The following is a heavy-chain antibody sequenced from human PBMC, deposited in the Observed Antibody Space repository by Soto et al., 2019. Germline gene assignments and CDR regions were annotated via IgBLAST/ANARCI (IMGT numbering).Heavy chain of an antibody. V-gene: IGHV3-23*01. D-gene: IGHD6-19*01. J-gene: IGHJ4*02. CDR2: ISGSGGST. CDR1: RFTFNTYA. CDR3: AKYGSGWYDYYFDY. Sequence: EVQLLESGGGLVQPGGSLRLSCAASRFTFNTYAMSWVRQAPGKGLEGASGISGSGGSTYYADSVDGRFTISRDNSKNTLYLQMNSLRAEDTAVYYCAKYGSGWYDYYFDYWGQGTLVTVSS.